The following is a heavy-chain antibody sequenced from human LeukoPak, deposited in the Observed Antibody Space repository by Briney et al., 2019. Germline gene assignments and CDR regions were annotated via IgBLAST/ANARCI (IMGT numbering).Heavy chain of an antibody. CDR1: GYTFTGYY. V-gene: IGHV1-2*02. Sequence: GASVKVSCKASGYTFTGYYMHWVRQAPGQGLEWMGWINPNSGGTNYAQKFQGRVTMTRDTSISTAYMELSRLRSDDTAVYYCAKGYDRNGYYYSIWYWGQGTLVTVSS. CDR2: INPNSGGT. J-gene: IGHJ4*02. D-gene: IGHD3-22*01. CDR3: AKGYDRNGYYYSIWY.